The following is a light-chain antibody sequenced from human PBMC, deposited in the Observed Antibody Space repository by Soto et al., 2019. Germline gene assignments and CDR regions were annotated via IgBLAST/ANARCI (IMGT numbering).Light chain of an antibody. Sequence: TQSPGTLSLSPGESATLSCMASQSVSSTFLAWHQQKPGKAPKLLIYAASSLQSGVPSRFSGSGSGTDFTLTISSLQPEDFATYYCQQSYSTPITFGQGTRLENK. V-gene: IGKV1-39*01. J-gene: IGKJ5*01. CDR2: AAS. CDR1: QSVSSTF. CDR3: QQSYSTPIT.